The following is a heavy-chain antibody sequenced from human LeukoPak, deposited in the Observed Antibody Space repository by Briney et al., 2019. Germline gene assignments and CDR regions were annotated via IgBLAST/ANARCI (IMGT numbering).Heavy chain of an antibody. CDR3: ARSIVAFDAFDI. Sequence: ASVKVSCKASGYTFTNYGISWVRQAPGQGLEWMGIINPSSGSTSYAQKFQGRVTMTRDTSTSTVYMELSSLRSEDTAVYYCARSIVAFDAFDIWGQGTMVTVSS. D-gene: IGHD6-6*01. CDR2: INPSSGST. CDR1: GYTFTNYG. V-gene: IGHV1-46*01. J-gene: IGHJ3*02.